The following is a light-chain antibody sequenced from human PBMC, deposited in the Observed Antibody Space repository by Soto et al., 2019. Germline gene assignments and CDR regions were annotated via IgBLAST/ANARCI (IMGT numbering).Light chain of an antibody. CDR1: QTISSW. Sequence: DIQMTQSPSTLSGSVGDRVTITCRASQTISSWLAWYQRKPGKAPKLLMFAAANLESGVPSRFRGSGSGTDFTLTISSLQPEDFATYYCQQTHSTIHSFGQGTKVDNK. CDR3: QQTHSTIHS. CDR2: AAA. V-gene: IGKV1-5*01. J-gene: IGKJ2*01.